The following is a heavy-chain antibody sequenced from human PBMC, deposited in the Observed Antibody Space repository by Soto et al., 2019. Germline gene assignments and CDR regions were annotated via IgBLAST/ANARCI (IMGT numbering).Heavy chain of an antibody. Sequence: GASVKVSCKASGYTFTSYDINWVRQATGQGLEWMGWMNPIMGTANYAQKFQGRGTITADDSMSTAYMELSSLRSEDTAVYYCARGNGWYYDILTGYYPGPDYYYYGMDVWGQGTTVTVSS. J-gene: IGHJ6*02. V-gene: IGHV1-8*01. CDR1: GYTFTSYD. CDR3: ARGNGWYYDILTGYYPGPDYYYYGMDV. CDR2: MNPIMGTA. D-gene: IGHD3-9*01.